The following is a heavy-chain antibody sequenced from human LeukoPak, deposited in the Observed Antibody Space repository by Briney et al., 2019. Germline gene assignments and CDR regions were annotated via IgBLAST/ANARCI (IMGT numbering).Heavy chain of an antibody. CDR2: INHSGST. Sequence: SETLSLTCAVYGGSFSAYYWSWIRQPPGKGLEWIGEINHSGSTIYSPSPKSRVTISVDTSKNHFSLKLSSVTAADTALYYCARGLFDNGNLWGQGTLVTVSS. J-gene: IGHJ5*02. D-gene: IGHD2-8*01. CDR3: ARGLFDNGNL. CDR1: GGSFSAYY. V-gene: IGHV4-34*01.